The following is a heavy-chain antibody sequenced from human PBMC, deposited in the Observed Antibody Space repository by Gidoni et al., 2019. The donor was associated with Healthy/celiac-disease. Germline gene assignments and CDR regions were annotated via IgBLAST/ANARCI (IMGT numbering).Heavy chain of an antibody. Sequence: QVQLVESGGGVVQPGRSLRLSCAASGFTFSSYGMHWVRQAPGKGLGWVAVISYDGINKYYSDSVKCRFTISRDNSKNTLYLQMNSLRAEDTAVYYCAREKSRYSSSWYAHDYWGQGTLVTVSS. CDR2: ISYDGINK. CDR1: GFTFSSYG. J-gene: IGHJ4*02. D-gene: IGHD6-13*01. CDR3: AREKSRYSSSWYAHDY. V-gene: IGHV3-30*03.